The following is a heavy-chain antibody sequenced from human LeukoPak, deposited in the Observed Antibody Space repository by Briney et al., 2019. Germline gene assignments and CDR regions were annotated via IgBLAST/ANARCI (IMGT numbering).Heavy chain of an antibody. Sequence: SETLSLTCAVYGGSFSGYYWSWIRQPPGKGLEWIGEINHSGSTNYNPSLKSRVTISVDTSKNQFSLKLSSVTAADTAVYYCARGYCSSTSCYNFDYWGQRTLVTVSS. D-gene: IGHD2-2*02. J-gene: IGHJ4*02. V-gene: IGHV4-34*01. CDR3: ARGYCSSTSCYNFDY. CDR2: INHSGST. CDR1: GGSFSGYY.